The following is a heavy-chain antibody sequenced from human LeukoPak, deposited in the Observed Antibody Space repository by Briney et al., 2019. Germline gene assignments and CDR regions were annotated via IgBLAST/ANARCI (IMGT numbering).Heavy chain of an antibody. V-gene: IGHV3-9*01. Sequence: GGSLRLSCAASGFTFDDYAMHWVRQAPGKGLEWVSGISWNGGSIGYADSVKGRFTISRHNAKNSLHLQMNSLRAEDTALYYCAKDYDSSGYDAFDIWGQGTMVTVSS. CDR3: AKDYDSSGYDAFDI. J-gene: IGHJ3*02. CDR2: ISWNGGSI. CDR1: GFTFDDYA. D-gene: IGHD3-22*01.